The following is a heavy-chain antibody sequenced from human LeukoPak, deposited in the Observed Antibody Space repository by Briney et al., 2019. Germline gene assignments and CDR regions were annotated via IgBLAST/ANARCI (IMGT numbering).Heavy chain of an antibody. CDR1: GFNFASNW. J-gene: IGHJ4*01. Sequence: GGSLRLSCAASGFNFASNWMHWVRQTPGKGLMWVSRINSGGSGASYAGSVEGRFTISRDNAKNTLYLQMNNLRAEDTAMYYCASSLGPLTEYWGQGTLVTVSS. CDR2: INSGGSGA. CDR3: ASSLGPLTEY. D-gene: IGHD7-27*01. V-gene: IGHV3-74*01.